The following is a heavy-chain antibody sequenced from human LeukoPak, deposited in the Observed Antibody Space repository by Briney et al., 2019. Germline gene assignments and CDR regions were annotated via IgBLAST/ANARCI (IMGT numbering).Heavy chain of an antibody. Sequence: GGSLRLSCAASGSTVSSNYMSWVRQTPGKGLEWVSFIYRSGSTFYADSVKGRFTISRDNSKNTLFLLMNSLRAEDTAVYYCARDDTMIAGNDYWGQGTLVTVSS. CDR1: GSTVSSNY. D-gene: IGHD3-22*01. CDR3: ARDDTMIAGNDY. V-gene: IGHV3-66*01. CDR2: IYRSGST. J-gene: IGHJ4*02.